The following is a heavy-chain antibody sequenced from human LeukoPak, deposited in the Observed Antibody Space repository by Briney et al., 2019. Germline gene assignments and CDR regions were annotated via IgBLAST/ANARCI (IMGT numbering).Heavy chain of an antibody. D-gene: IGHD3-22*01. V-gene: IGHV3-21*01. Sequence: GGSLRLSCAASGFTFSSYSMNWVRQAPGKGLEWVSSISSSSSYIYYADSVKGRFTISRDNAKNSLYLQMNSLRAEDTAVYYCARSSFSRITMTPGHFDHWGQGTLVTVSS. CDR2: ISSSSSYI. CDR1: GFTFSSYS. J-gene: IGHJ4*02. CDR3: ARSSFSRITMTPGHFDH.